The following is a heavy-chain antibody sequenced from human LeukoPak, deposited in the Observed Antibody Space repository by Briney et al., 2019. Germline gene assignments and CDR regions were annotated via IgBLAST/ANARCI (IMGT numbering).Heavy chain of an antibody. V-gene: IGHV3-11*01. D-gene: IGHD6-19*01. CDR1: GFTFSDYY. Sequence: PGGSLRLSCAASGFTFSDYYMSWIRQAPGKGLEWVSYISSSGSTVYYADSVKGRFTISRDNAKNSLYLQMNSLRAEDTAVYYCARGPQLLAVAGIDFDYWGQGTLVTVSS. CDR2: ISSSGSTV. J-gene: IGHJ4*02. CDR3: ARGPQLLAVAGIDFDY.